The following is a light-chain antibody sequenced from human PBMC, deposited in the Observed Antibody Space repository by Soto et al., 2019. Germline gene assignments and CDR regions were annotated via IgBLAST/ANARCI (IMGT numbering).Light chain of an antibody. V-gene: IGKV3-20*01. CDR2: HAS. CDR1: QSISSSY. Sequence: ENVLTQSPGTLSLSPGERATLSCRASQSISSSYLAWYQQKPGQTPRLLIYHASNRPTGIPHRFSGSGSGTDFTLTISRLEPEDFAVYYCQQYGDSLLTFGGGTKVEIK. CDR3: QQYGDSLLT. J-gene: IGKJ4*01.